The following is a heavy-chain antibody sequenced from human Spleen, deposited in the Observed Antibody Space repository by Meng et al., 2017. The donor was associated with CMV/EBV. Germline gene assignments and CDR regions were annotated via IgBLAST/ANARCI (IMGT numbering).Heavy chain of an antibody. J-gene: IGHJ5*02. CDR1: GFTFSSYE. CDR2: ISSSSSYI. CDR3: ARGAHWFDP. Sequence: GESLKISCAASGFTFSSYEMNWVRQVPGKGLEWVSSISSSSSYIYYADSVKGRFTISRDNAKNSLYLQMNSLRAEDTAVYYCARGAHWFDPWGQGTVVTVSS. V-gene: IGHV3-21*01.